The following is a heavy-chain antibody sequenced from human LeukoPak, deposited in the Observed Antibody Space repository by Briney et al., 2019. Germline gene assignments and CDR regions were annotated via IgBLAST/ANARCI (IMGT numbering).Heavy chain of an antibody. J-gene: IGHJ5*02. Sequence: GASVKVSCKASGYTFTGYYMHWVRQAPGQGLEWMGWINPNSGGTNYAQKFQGRVTMTRDTSISTAYMELSRLRSDDTAVYYCARAPYSESSKRSSKYNWFDPWGQGTLVTVSS. V-gene: IGHV1-2*02. D-gene: IGHD1-26*01. CDR3: ARAPYSESSKRSSKYNWFDP. CDR2: INPNSGGT. CDR1: GYTFTGYY.